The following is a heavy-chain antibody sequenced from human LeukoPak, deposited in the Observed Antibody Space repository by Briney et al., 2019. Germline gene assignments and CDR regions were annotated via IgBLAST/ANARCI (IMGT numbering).Heavy chain of an antibody. CDR3: AKDWNDWRRWFGELALDY. CDR1: GFTFSSYA. Sequence: GGSLRLSCAASGFTFSSYAMSRVRQAPGKGLEWVSAISGSGGSTYYADSVKGRFTISRDNSKNTLYLQMNSLRAEDTAVYYCAKDWNDWRRWFGELALDYWGQGTLVTVSS. D-gene: IGHD3-10*01. CDR2: ISGSGGST. V-gene: IGHV3-23*01. J-gene: IGHJ4*02.